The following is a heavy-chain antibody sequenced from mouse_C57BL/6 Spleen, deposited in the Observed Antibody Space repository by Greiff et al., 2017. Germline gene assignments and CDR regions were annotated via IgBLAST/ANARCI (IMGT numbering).Heavy chain of an antibody. CDR3: AKGGLNY. Sequence: EVKLMESGGGLVKPGGSLKLSCAASGFTFSDYGMHWVRQAPEKGLEWVAYISSGSSTINSADTVQGRFTISRDNAKNTLFLQMTSLRSEATAMYYCAKGGLNYWGQGTTLTVAS. CDR2: ISSGSSTI. CDR1: GFTFSDYG. J-gene: IGHJ2*01. V-gene: IGHV5-17*01. D-gene: IGHD3-1*01.